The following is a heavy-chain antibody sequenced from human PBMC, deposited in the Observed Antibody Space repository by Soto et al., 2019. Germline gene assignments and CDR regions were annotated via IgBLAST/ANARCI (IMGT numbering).Heavy chain of an antibody. CDR1: GFSLSTRGVG. Sequence: QITLKESGPTLVKPTQTLTLTCTFSGFSLSTRGVGVGWIRQPPGKTLEWLALIYWDDDKRYSPSLKSRLTITTDTSKNQVVLTMTNMDPVDTATYYCAHSPGYSSGWSYYFDYWGQGTLVTVSS. CDR2: IYWDDDK. D-gene: IGHD6-19*01. CDR3: AHSPGYSSGWSYYFDY. V-gene: IGHV2-5*02. J-gene: IGHJ4*02.